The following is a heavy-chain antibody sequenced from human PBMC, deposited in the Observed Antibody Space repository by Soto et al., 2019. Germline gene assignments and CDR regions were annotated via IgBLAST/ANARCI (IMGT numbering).Heavy chain of an antibody. CDR3: VKGGSSWYPNWFDP. V-gene: IGHV3-64D*06. D-gene: IGHD6-13*01. J-gene: IGHJ5*02. CDR2: ISSNGGST. Sequence: GVSLRLSCSASGFTFSSYAMHWVRQAPGKGLEYVSAISSNGGSTYYADSVKGRFTISRDNSKNTLYLQMSSLRAEDTAVYYCVKGGSSWYPNWFDPWGQGTMVNVSA. CDR1: GFTFSSYA.